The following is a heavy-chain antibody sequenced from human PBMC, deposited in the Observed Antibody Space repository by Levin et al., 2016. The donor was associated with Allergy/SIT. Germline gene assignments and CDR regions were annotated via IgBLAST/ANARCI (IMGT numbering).Heavy chain of an antibody. Sequence: WVRQAPGQGLEWMGWISAYNGNTNYAQKLQGRVTMTTDTSTSTAYMELRSLRSDDTAVYYCARERPQIQLWSPLDYWGQGTLVTVSS. V-gene: IGHV1-18*01. CDR3: ARERPQIQLWSPLDY. D-gene: IGHD5-18*01. J-gene: IGHJ4*02. CDR2: ISAYNGNT.